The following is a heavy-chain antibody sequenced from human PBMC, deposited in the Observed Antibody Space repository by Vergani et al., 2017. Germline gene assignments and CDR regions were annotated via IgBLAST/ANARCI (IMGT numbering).Heavy chain of an antibody. V-gene: IGHV3-33*03. CDR2: IWYDGATR. Sequence: QVQLVESGGNVVQSGTSLRLSCAASGFSFGSYGMHWVRQAPGKGLEWVAVIWYDGATRYMADAVKGRFTNSRDNSKNTVNLQMNRLRANDTAVYFCGKDHSESYTTYYSFWSGPEFDSRAQGTLVTVAA. J-gene: IGHJ4*02. CDR3: GKDHSESYTTYYSFWSGPEFDS. CDR1: GFSFGSYG. D-gene: IGHD3-3*01.